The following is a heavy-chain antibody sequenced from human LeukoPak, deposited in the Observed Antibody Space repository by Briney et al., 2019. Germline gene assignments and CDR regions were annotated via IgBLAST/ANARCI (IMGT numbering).Heavy chain of an antibody. Sequence: SGGSLKLSCAASGFTFSGSAMHWVRQASGKGLEWVGRIRSKANSYATAYAASVKGRFTISRDDPKNTAYLQMNSLKTEDTAVYYCTRQHYYDSSSFDYWGQGTLVTVSS. CDR1: GFTFSGSA. CDR3: TRQHYYDSSSFDY. D-gene: IGHD3-22*01. J-gene: IGHJ4*02. CDR2: IRSKANSYAT. V-gene: IGHV3-73*01.